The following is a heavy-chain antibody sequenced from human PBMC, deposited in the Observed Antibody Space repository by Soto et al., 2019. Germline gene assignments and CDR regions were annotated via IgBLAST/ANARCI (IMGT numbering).Heavy chain of an antibody. Sequence: QVQLVQSGAEVKKPGASVMVSCKASGYTFTSYAMHWVRQAPGQRLEWMGWINAGNGNTKYSQKFQGRVTITRDTSASTAYMELSSLRSEDTAVYYCARSKGGSDAFDIWGQGTMVTVSS. CDR2: INAGNGNT. CDR3: ARSKGGSDAFDI. D-gene: IGHD4-4*01. V-gene: IGHV1-3*01. J-gene: IGHJ3*02. CDR1: GYTFTSYA.